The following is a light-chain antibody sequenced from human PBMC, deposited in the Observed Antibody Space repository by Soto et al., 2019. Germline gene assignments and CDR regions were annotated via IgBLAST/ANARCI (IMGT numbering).Light chain of an antibody. V-gene: IGLV2-14*01. CDR3: SSYTSSSHVV. CDR1: SSDVGGYNY. J-gene: IGLJ2*01. CDR2: DVS. Sequence: QSVLTQPASVSGSPGQSITISCTGTSSDVGGYNYVSWYQQHPGKAPKLMIYDVSNRPSGVSNRFSGSKSGTAASLTISGLQAEDEADYYCSSYTSSSHVVFGGGTKLTVL.